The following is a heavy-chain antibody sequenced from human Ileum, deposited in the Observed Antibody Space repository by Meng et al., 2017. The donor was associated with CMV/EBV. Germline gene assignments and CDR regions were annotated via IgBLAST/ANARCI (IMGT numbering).Heavy chain of an antibody. D-gene: IGHD5-18*01. Sequence: ASVKVSCKASGYTFNRYGITWVRQAPGQGLEGMGWISAYNGNTNYAQNLQGRVTMTTDTSTSTAYMELRGLRYDDTAVYYCARDRQAWIPREAFDIWGQGTVVTVSS. CDR1: GYTFNRYG. CDR3: ARDRQAWIPREAFDI. CDR2: ISAYNGNT. J-gene: IGHJ3*02. V-gene: IGHV1-18*01.